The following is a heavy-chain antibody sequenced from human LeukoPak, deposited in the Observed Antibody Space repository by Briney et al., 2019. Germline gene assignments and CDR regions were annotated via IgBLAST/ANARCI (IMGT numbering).Heavy chain of an antibody. J-gene: IGHJ4*02. D-gene: IGHD4-23*01. V-gene: IGHV3-15*01. CDR1: GFTFSHAW. CDR2: LKRKTDGGTP. Sequence: GGSLRLSCAASGFTFSHAWMHWVRQPPGKGLEWVGRLKRKTDGGTPGYAAPVKGRFTISGDDSRNTLYLQMNRLKTEDTAVYYCATDDVGGYWGQGTLVTVSS. CDR3: ATDDVGGY.